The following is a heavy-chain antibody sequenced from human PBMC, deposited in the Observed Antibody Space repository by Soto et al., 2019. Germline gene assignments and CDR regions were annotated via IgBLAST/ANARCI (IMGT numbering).Heavy chain of an antibody. CDR1: GYTFTSYD. Sequence: QVQLVQSGAEVKKPGASVKVSCKASGYTFTSYDINWVRQATGQGLEYLGWMNPKSGNTGYVQKFQGRVTMTWDSSITTAYMELSSLRSEDTAVYFCARGVKYGAYSRWFDPWGQGTLVTVSS. J-gene: IGHJ5*02. CDR2: MNPKSGNT. V-gene: IGHV1-8*01. D-gene: IGHD4-17*01. CDR3: ARGVKYGAYSRWFDP.